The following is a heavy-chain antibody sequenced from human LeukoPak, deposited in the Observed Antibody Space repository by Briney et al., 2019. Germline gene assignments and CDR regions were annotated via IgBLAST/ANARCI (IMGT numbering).Heavy chain of an antibody. J-gene: IGHJ4*02. CDR3: VKPYDY. V-gene: IGHV3-64D*06. CDR2: ISCSGGST. CDR1: GFTLSSYN. Sequence: GGSLRLSCSASGFTLSSYNMHWVRQAPGKGLEYVSAISCSGGSTYYADSVKGRFTISRDNSKNTLYLQMSSLRVEDTAVYYCVKPYDYWGQGTLVTVSS.